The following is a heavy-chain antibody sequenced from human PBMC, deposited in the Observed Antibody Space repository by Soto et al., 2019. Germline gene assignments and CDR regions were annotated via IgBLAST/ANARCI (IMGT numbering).Heavy chain of an antibody. D-gene: IGHD3-9*01. J-gene: IGHJ5*02. Sequence: HLGGSLRLSCAASGFTFSSYWMSWVRQAPGKGLEWVANIKQDGSEKYYVDSVKGRFTISRDNAKNSLYLQMNSLRAEDTAVYYCARAPRPDYDILTGYNWFDPWGQGTLGTVSA. CDR1: GFTFSSYW. V-gene: IGHV3-7*01. CDR2: IKQDGSEK. CDR3: ARAPRPDYDILTGYNWFDP.